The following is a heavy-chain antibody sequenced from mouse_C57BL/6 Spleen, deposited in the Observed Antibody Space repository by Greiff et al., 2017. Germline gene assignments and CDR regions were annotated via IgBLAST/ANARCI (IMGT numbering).Heavy chain of an antibody. CDR2: INPSTGGT. J-gene: IGHJ1*03. D-gene: IGHD1-1*01. CDR1: GYSFTGYY. V-gene: IGHV1-42*01. CDR3: ARSGYYGSSYGYFDV. Sequence: VQLKQSGPELVKPGASVKISCKASGYSFTGYYMNWVKQSPEKSLEWIGEINPSTGGTTYNQKFKAKATLTVDKSSSTAYMQLKSLTSEVSAVYYCARSGYYGSSYGYFDVWGTGTTVTVSS.